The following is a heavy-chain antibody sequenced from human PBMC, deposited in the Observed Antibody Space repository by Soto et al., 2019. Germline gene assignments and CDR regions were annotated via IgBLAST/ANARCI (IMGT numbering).Heavy chain of an antibody. CDR2: IIPIFGTA. CDR3: ASSGWYLPSYYGMDV. D-gene: IGHD6-19*01. Sequence: QVQLVQSGAEVKKPGSSVKVSCKASGGTFSSYAISWVRQAPGQGLEWVGGIIPIFGTANYAQKFQGRVTITADESTSTAYMERSSLISEDTAVYYCASSGWYLPSYYGMDVWGQGPTVTVSS. J-gene: IGHJ6*02. CDR1: GGTFSSYA. V-gene: IGHV1-69*01.